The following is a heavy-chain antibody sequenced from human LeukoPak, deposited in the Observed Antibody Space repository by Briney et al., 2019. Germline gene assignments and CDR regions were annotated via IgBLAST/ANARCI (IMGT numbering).Heavy chain of an antibody. CDR1: GGSISSYY. Sequence: SETLSLTCTVSGGSISSYYWSWIRQPPGKGLEWIGYIYYSGSTNYNPSLKSRVTISVDTSKNQFSLKLSSVTAADTAVYYCARATYYYDSSNIWGQGTMVTVSS. CDR2: IYYSGST. CDR3: ARATYYYDSSNI. V-gene: IGHV4-59*01. D-gene: IGHD3-22*01. J-gene: IGHJ3*02.